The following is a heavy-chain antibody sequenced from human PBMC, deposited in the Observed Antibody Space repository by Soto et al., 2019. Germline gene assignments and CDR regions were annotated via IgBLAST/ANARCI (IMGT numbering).Heavy chain of an antibody. D-gene: IGHD3-22*01. CDR2: IYYSGST. Sequence: TLSLTCTVSGGSISSYYWSWIRQPPGKGLEWIGYIYYSGSTNYNPSLKSRVTISVDTSKNQFSLKLSSVTAADTAVYYSARVNSSGYYYYYYYGMDVWGQGTTVTVSS. V-gene: IGHV4-59*01. CDR1: GGSISSYY. CDR3: ARVNSSGYYYYYYYGMDV. J-gene: IGHJ6*02.